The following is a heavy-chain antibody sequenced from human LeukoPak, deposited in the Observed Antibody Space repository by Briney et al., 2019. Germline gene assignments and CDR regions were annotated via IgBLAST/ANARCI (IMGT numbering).Heavy chain of an antibody. CDR2: IYPGDSET. Sequence: GESLKIPCVVSGYNFNIYWIAWVRQMPGKGLEWMGIIYPGDSETQYSPSFQGQVTISVDKSINTAYLQWSGLNDSDTAIYYCARWRGYGDSWGQGTLVVVSS. V-gene: IGHV5-51*01. J-gene: IGHJ4*02. CDR1: GYNFNIYW. D-gene: IGHD3-3*01. CDR3: ARWRGYGDS.